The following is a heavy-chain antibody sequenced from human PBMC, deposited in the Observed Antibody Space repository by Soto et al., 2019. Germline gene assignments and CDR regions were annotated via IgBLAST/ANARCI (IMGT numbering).Heavy chain of an antibody. CDR3: ARDLGTIRPAFDI. Sequence: QVQLQESGPVLVKPSQTLSLTCTVSSGSISSGDYYWSWIRQPPGKGLEWIGYIYYSGSTYYNPSLKSRVTISVDSSKNQFSLKLSSVTAADTAVYYCARDLGTIRPAFDIWGQGTMVTVSS. CDR1: SGSISSGDYY. D-gene: IGHD1-7*01. V-gene: IGHV4-30-4*01. J-gene: IGHJ3*02. CDR2: IYYSGST.